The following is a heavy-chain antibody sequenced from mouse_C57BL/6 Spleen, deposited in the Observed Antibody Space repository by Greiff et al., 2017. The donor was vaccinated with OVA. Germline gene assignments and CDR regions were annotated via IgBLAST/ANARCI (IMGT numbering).Heavy chain of an antibody. J-gene: IGHJ2*01. CDR3: ARSDGSSYFDY. CDR1: GYTFTDYY. CDR2: IYPGSGNT. D-gene: IGHD1-1*01. V-gene: IGHV1-76*01. Sequence: QVQLQQSGAELVRPGASVKLSCKASGYTFTDYYINWVKQRPGQGLEWIARIYPGSGNTYYNEKFKGKATLTAEKSSSTAYMQLSSLTSEDSAVYFCARSDGSSYFDYWGQGTTLTVSS.